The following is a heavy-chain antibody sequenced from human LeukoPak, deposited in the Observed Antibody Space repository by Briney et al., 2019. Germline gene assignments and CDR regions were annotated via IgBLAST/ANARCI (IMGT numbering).Heavy chain of an antibody. Sequence: SETLSLTCAVYGGSFSGYYWSWIRQPPGKGLEWIGEINHSGSTNYNPSLESRVTISVDTSKNQFSLKLSSVTAADTAVYYCSRGLSYGGNSGKLDYWGQGTLVTVSS. J-gene: IGHJ4*02. CDR3: SRGLSYGGNSGKLDY. CDR1: GGSFSGYY. V-gene: IGHV4-34*01. CDR2: INHSGST. D-gene: IGHD4-23*01.